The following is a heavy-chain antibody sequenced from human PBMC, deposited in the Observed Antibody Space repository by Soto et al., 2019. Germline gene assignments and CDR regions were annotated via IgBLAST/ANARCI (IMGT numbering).Heavy chain of an antibody. V-gene: IGHV3-23*01. Sequence: GGSLRLSCAASGFTFSSYAMSWVRQAPGKGLEWVSAISGSGGSTYYADSVKGRFTISRDNSKNTLYLQMNSLRVEDTAVYYCAKDISSSWIKGNDYWGQGTLVTVSS. D-gene: IGHD6-13*01. CDR1: GFTFSSYA. CDR2: ISGSGGST. J-gene: IGHJ4*02. CDR3: AKDISSSWIKGNDY.